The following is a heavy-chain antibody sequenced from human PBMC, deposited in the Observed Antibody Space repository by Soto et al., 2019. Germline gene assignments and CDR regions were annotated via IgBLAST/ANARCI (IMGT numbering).Heavy chain of an antibody. CDR3: AKTGGVVVPAAPTFDY. CDR2: ISGSGGST. CDR1: GFTFSSYA. V-gene: IGHV3-23*01. Sequence: GGSLRLSCAASGFTFSSYAMSWVRQAPGKGLEWVSAISGSGGSTYYADSVKGRFTISRDNSKNTLYLQMNSLRAEDTAVYYCAKTGGVVVPAAPTFDYWGQGTLVTVSS. J-gene: IGHJ4*02. D-gene: IGHD2-2*01.